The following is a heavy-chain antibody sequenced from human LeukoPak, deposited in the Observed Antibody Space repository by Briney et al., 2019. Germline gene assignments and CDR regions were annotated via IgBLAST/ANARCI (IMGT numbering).Heavy chain of an antibody. V-gene: IGHV3-7*01. D-gene: IGHD3-3*02. Sequence: GGSLRLSCGASGFTFSNYWMTWVRQAPGKGLEWVANIDQDGSAKYYVGSVKGRFTISRDNAKKSLYLQMNSLRVDDTAVYHCATDSFSISSISLPGADAFDIWGQGTMVTVCS. CDR1: GFTFSNYW. J-gene: IGHJ3*02. CDR3: ATDSFSISSISLPGADAFDI. CDR2: IDQDGSAK.